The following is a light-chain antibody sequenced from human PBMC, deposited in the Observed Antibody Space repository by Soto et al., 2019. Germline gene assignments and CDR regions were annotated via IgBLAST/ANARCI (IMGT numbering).Light chain of an antibody. CDR3: GTWDSSLRGGV. J-gene: IGLJ1*01. Sequence: QSVLTQPPSVSAAPGQRVTISCSGSTSDIGNNYVSWYQQLPGTAPKLLIYDNNERPSGIPDRFSGSKSGTSATLGITGLLTGDEADYYCGTWDSSLRGGVFGSGTKLTVL. V-gene: IGLV1-51*01. CDR1: TSDIGNNY. CDR2: DNN.